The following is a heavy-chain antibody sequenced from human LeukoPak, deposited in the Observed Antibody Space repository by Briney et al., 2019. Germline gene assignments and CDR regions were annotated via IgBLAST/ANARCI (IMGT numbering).Heavy chain of an antibody. V-gene: IGHV3-21*01. J-gene: IGHJ6*03. CDR1: GFTFSSYS. CDR3: AKERDYAEDMDV. Sequence: GGSLRLSCADSGFTFSSYSMNWVRQAPGKGLEWVSSISSSSNYIYYADSVKGRFTISRDNAKNSLYLQMNSLRAEDTAVYYCAKERDYAEDMDVWGKGTTVTVSS. CDR2: ISSSSNYI. D-gene: IGHD4-17*01.